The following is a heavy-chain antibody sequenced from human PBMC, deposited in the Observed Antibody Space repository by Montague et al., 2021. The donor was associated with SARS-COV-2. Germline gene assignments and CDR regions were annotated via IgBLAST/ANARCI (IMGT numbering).Heavy chain of an antibody. V-gene: IGHV4-59*01. CDR3: ARELQYNWFDP. CDR2: IYYRGTT. J-gene: IGHJ5*02. Sequence: SETLSLTCTVSGGSIDSYYWSWLRQPPGKGLEWIGYIYYRGTTNYNPSLESRVTMSVETSKNQFSLNLSSVTAADTAMYYCARELQYNWFDPWGQGTLVTVSS. CDR1: GGSIDSYY. D-gene: IGHD2-21*02.